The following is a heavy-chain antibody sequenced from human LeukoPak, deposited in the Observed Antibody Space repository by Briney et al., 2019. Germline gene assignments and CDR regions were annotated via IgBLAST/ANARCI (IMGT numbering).Heavy chain of an antibody. D-gene: IGHD3-22*01. CDR3: ARDGGGSSGYYWGLGY. Sequence: GGSLRLSCAASGFTFSSYEMNWVRQAPGKGLMWVSRINNDGRSTTYADSVKGRFTISRDNAKDTLYLQMNSLTAEDTAVYYCARDGGGSSGYYWGLGYWGQGTLVTVSS. V-gene: IGHV3-74*03. CDR2: INNDGRST. J-gene: IGHJ4*02. CDR1: GFTFSSYE.